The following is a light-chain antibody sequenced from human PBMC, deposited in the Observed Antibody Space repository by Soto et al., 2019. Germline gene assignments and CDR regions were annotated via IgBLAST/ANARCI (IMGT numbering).Light chain of an antibody. V-gene: IGKV1-9*01. Sequence: DIQLTQSPSFLSASVGDRVTITCRASQGLSSYLAWYQQKPGKAPKLLIYAASTLQSGVPSRFSGSGSGTEFTLTISSLHPEDCASYYCQQLNSYPYTFGQGTKLEIK. CDR3: QQLNSYPYT. CDR2: AAS. CDR1: QGLSSY. J-gene: IGKJ2*01.